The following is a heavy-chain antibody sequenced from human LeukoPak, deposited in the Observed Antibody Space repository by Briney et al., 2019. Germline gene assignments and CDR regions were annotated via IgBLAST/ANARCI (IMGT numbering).Heavy chain of an antibody. V-gene: IGHV1-46*01. CDR1: GYTFTSYY. CDR3: ARKTYDSSGYRYGMDV. J-gene: IGHJ6*02. D-gene: IGHD3-22*01. Sequence: ASVKVSCKASGYTFTSYYMHWVRQAPGQGLEWMGIINPSGGSTGYAQKFQGRVTMTRDTSTSTVYMELSSVRSEDTAVYYCARKTYDSSGYRYGMDVWGQGTTVTVSS. CDR2: INPSGGST.